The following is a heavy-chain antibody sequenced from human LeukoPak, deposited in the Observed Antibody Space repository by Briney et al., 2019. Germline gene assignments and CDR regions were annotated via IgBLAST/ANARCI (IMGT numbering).Heavy chain of an antibody. Sequence: GGSLRLSCAASGFTFSSYEMNWVRQAPGKGLEWVSYISSSGSTIYYADSVKGRFTISRDNAKNSLYLQMTSLRVEDTVVYYCARFITTSTPPVPDTSDSGSYSNSREYYYIDVWGKGTTVTVSS. V-gene: IGHV3-48*03. D-gene: IGHD3-10*01. CDR1: GFTFSSYE. J-gene: IGHJ6*03. CDR2: ISSSGSTI. CDR3: ARFITTSTPPVPDTSDSGSYSNSREYYYIDV.